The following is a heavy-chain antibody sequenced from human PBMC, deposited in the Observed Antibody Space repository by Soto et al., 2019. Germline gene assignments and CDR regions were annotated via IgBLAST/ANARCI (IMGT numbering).Heavy chain of an antibody. CDR2: IYYSGST. Sequence: SETLSLTCTVSGGSVSSGSYYWSWIRQPPGKGLEWIGYIYYSGSTNYNPSLKSRVTISVDTSKNQFSLKLSSVTAADTAVYYCASYYDILNGPGSWGQGTLVTVSS. J-gene: IGHJ4*02. CDR3: ASYYDILNGPGS. V-gene: IGHV4-61*01. D-gene: IGHD3-9*01. CDR1: GGSVSSGSYY.